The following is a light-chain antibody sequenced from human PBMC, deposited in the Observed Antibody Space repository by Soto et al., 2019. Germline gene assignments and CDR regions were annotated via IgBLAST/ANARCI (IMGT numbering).Light chain of an antibody. Sequence: QSVLTKPPSVSGAPGQRVTISCTGSRSNIGAGYDVHWYQQLPGTAPKLLIYGNSNRPSGVPDRFSGSKSGTSASLAITGLQAEVEADYDCQYYDISLSVVFGGGTKLTVL. V-gene: IGLV1-40*01. J-gene: IGLJ2*01. CDR2: GNS. CDR1: RSNIGAGYD. CDR3: QYYDISLSVV.